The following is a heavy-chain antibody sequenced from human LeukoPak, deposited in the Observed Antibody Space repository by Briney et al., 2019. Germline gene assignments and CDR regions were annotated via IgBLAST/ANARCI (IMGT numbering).Heavy chain of an antibody. V-gene: IGHV1-8*01. CDR1: GYTLTSYD. Sequence: ASVKVSCKASGYTLTSYDINWVRQATGQGLEWMGWMNPNSGNTGYAQKFQGRVTMTRNTSISTAYMELSSLRSEDTAVYYCASLAVAATGDWFDPWGQGTLVTVSS. D-gene: IGHD2-15*01. CDR3: ASLAVAATGDWFDP. CDR2: MNPNSGNT. J-gene: IGHJ5*02.